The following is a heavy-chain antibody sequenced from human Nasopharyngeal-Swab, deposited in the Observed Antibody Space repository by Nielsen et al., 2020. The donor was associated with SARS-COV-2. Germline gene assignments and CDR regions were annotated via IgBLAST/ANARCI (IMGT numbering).Heavy chain of an antibody. J-gene: IGHJ4*02. V-gene: IGHV3-23*01. CDR3: ARVARRYSSGWYYFDY. Sequence: GGSLRLSCSASGFIFKNYAMNWVRQAPGRGLEWVSAISGADDSTKYADSVKGRFTISRDNSKNTLDLQMNSLRAEDTAVYYCARVARRYSSGWYYFDYWGQGTLVTVSS. CDR1: GFIFKNYA. D-gene: IGHD6-19*01. CDR2: ISGADDST.